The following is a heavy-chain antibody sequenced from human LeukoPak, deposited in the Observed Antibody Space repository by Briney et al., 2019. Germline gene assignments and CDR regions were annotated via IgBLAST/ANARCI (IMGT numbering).Heavy chain of an antibody. Sequence: SETLSLTCAVYGGSFSGYYWSWIRQPPGKGLEWIGEIKHSGSTNYNPSLKSRVTISVDTSKNQFSLKLSSVTAADTAVYYCAILPRDYWGQGTLVTVAS. CDR3: AILPRDY. V-gene: IGHV4-34*01. CDR2: IKHSGST. J-gene: IGHJ4*02. CDR1: GGSFSGYY.